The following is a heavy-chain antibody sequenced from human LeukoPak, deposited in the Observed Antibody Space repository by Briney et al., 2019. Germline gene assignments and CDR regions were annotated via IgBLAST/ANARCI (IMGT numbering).Heavy chain of an antibody. CDR3: ARADYDFWSGAHGPNFDI. Sequence: PSETLSLTCTVSGGSISNDYWSWIRQPAGKGLEWIGRVHSSGSTSYNPSLKSRVTMSIDTSKNQFSLKLTSVTAADTAVYYCARADYDFWSGAHGPNFDIWGQGTMVTVSS. CDR1: GGSISNDY. V-gene: IGHV4-4*07. D-gene: IGHD3-3*01. J-gene: IGHJ3*02. CDR2: VHSSGST.